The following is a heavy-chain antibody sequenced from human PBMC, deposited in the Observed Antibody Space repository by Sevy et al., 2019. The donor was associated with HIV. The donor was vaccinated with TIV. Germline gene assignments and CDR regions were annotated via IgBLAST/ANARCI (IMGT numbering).Heavy chain of an antibody. J-gene: IGHJ4*02. CDR3: AKEGRVAGIYYFDY. Sequence: GGSLRLSCAASGFTFSSYAMSWVRQAPGKGLEWVSAISGSGGSTYYADSVKGRFTISRDNSKNTLYLQMNSLRAEDTDVYYGAKEGRVAGIYYFDYWGQGTLVTVSS. CDR1: GFTFSSYA. CDR2: ISGSGGST. D-gene: IGHD6-19*01. V-gene: IGHV3-23*01.